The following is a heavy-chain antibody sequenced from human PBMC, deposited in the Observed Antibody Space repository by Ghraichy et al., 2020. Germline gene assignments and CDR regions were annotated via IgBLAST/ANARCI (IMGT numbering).Heavy chain of an antibody. CDR1: GGSISSSSYY. Sequence: GSLNISCTVSGGSISSSSYYWGWIRQPPGKGLEWIGSIYYSGSTYYNPSLKSRVTISVDTSKNQFSLKLSSVTAADTAVYYCARLPRGSYSGYYYYYGMDVWGQGTTVTVSS. D-gene: IGHD1-26*01. V-gene: IGHV4-39*01. CDR2: IYYSGST. J-gene: IGHJ6*02. CDR3: ARLPRGSYSGYYYYYGMDV.